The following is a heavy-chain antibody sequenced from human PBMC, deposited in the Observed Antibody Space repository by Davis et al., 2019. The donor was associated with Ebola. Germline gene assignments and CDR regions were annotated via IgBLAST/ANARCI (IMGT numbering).Heavy chain of an antibody. CDR2: ISGSGGST. Sequence: PGGSLRLSCAASGFTFSSYGMHWVRQAPGKGLEWVSAISGSGGSTYYADSVKGRFTISRDNSKNTLYLQMNSLRAEDTAVYYCAKTPRGRWLQLGRFDYWGQGTLVTVSS. J-gene: IGHJ4*02. D-gene: IGHD5-24*01. CDR1: GFTFSSYG. CDR3: AKTPRGRWLQLGRFDY. V-gene: IGHV3-23*01.